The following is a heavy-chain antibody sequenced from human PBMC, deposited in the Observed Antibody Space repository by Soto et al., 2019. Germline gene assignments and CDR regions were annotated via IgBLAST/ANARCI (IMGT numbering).Heavy chain of an antibody. CDR1: GGSISSSNW. CDR2: IYHSGST. Sequence: SETLSLTCAVSGGSISSSNWWSWDRQPPGKGLEWIGEIYHSGSTNYNPSLKSRVTISVDKSKNQFSLKLSSVTAADTAVYYCARSQAYYYYYGMDVWGQGITVTVSS. V-gene: IGHV4-4*02. J-gene: IGHJ6*02. CDR3: ARSQAYYYYYGMDV.